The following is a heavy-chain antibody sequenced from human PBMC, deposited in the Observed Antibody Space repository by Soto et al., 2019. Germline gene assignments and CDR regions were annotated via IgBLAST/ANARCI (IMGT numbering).Heavy chain of an antibody. V-gene: IGHV4-31*03. D-gene: IGHD6-13*01. CDR1: GGPIINXDSY. J-gene: IGHJ4*02. CDR3: ARDAPGAAPY. Sequence: QVQLQESGPGLVKPSQTLSLTCTVSGGPIINXDSYLXWIRQHPEKGLEWMGYINYRGTTNYNPALKSRILISIDTSKNQFSLRLTSVTAADTAVYYCARDAPGAAPYWGQGTLVTVSS. CDR2: INYRGTT.